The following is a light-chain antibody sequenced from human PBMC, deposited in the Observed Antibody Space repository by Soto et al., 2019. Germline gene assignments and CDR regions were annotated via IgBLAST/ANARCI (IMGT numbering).Light chain of an antibody. CDR1: SSDVGGYNY. V-gene: IGLV2-8*01. Sequence: QSALTQPPSASGSPGWSVAISCTGTSSDVGGYNYVSWYQQHPGKAPKLMIYEVNKRPSGAPDRFSGSKSGNTASLTVSGPQAEDEADYYCSSYAGRSNVFGTGTKVTVL. CDR3: SSYAGRSNV. J-gene: IGLJ1*01. CDR2: EVN.